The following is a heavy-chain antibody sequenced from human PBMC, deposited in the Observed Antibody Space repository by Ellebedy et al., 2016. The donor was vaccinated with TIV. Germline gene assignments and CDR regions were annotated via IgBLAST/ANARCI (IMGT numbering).Heavy chain of an antibody. V-gene: IGHV1-3*01. J-gene: IGHJ6*02. CDR1: GYTFSTFV. D-gene: IGHD3-3*01. CDR3: TATIFGVLKGGMDV. Sequence: ASVKVSCKASGYTFSTFVMHWVRQAPGQRLEWMGWVNAANGNTKYSQRFQGRVTITRDTSATTAYMELSSLRSEDTAVYYCTATIFGVLKGGMDVWGQGTTVTVSS. CDR2: VNAANGNT.